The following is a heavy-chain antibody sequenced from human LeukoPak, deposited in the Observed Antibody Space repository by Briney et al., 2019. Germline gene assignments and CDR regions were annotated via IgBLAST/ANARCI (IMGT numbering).Heavy chain of an antibody. J-gene: IGHJ4*02. D-gene: IGHD2-8*01. CDR1: GFTFSSYG. CDR2: IWYDGSNK. Sequence: GGSLRLSCAASGFTFSSYGMHWVRQAPGKGLEWVAVIWYDGSNKYYADSVKGRFTISRDNSKNTPYLQMNSLRAEDTAVYYCAKVSGGIMVYAAFDYWGQGTLVTVSA. CDR3: AKVSGGIMVYAAFDY. V-gene: IGHV3-33*06.